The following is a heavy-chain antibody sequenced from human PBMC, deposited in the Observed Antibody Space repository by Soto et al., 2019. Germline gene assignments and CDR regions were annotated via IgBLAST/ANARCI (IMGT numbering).Heavy chain of an antibody. CDR3: TRSCAGSDYFSPDFDY. D-gene: IGHD3-10*02. Sequence: EVQLVESGGDLVQPGGSLQLSCAASGFTLSGSAMHWVRQDAGKGLEWVGHIRRRGKNYATVYVASVKGRSIIPRDDSKNTAYLQLNSLTTDVTAVYYWTRSCAGSDYFSPDFDYWGQGTLVTVSS. V-gene: IGHV3-73*02. CDR1: GFTLSGSA. J-gene: IGHJ4*02. CDR2: IRRRGKNYAT.